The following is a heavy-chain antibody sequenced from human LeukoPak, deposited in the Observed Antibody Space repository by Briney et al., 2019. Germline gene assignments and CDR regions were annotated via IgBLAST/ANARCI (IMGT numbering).Heavy chain of an antibody. CDR1: GGSISSGSYY. CDR3: ARAMGGYYFDY. V-gene: IGHV4-39*01. Sequence: SETLSLTCTVSGGSISSGSYYWGWIRQPPGKGLEWIGSIYYSGSTYYNPSLKSRVTISVDTSKNQFSLKLSSVTAADTAVYYCARAMGGYYFDYWGQGTLVTVSS. D-gene: IGHD5-18*01. J-gene: IGHJ4*02. CDR2: IYYSGST.